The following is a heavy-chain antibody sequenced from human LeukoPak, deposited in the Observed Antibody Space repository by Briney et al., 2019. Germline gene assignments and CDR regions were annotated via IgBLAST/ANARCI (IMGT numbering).Heavy chain of an antibody. D-gene: IGHD3-3*01. CDR2: IIPIFGTA. Sequence: GASVTVFCKASGGTFSSYAISWVRQAPGQGLEWMGGIIPIFGTANYAQKFQGRVTIKTDESTSTAYMELSSLRAEDTVVYYCASAPTIFGVVIDYYYMDVWGKGTTVTVSS. J-gene: IGHJ6*03. CDR1: GGTFSSYA. V-gene: IGHV1-69*05. CDR3: ASAPTIFGVVIDYYYMDV.